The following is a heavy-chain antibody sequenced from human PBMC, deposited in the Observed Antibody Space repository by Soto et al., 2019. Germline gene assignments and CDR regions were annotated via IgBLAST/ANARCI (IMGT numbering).Heavy chain of an antibody. CDR2: SSSSSSYI. CDR1: GFTFSSYS. D-gene: IGHD3-22*01. J-gene: IGHJ4*02. Sequence: PGGSLRLSCAASGFTFSSYSMTWLRQDPGKGLEWFSSSSSSSSYIYYADSVKGRFTISRANAKNSLYLQMNSLRAEDTAVYDCAIGHITMIVPGYWGQGPLVTASS. V-gene: IGHV3-21*01. CDR3: AIGHITMIVPGY.